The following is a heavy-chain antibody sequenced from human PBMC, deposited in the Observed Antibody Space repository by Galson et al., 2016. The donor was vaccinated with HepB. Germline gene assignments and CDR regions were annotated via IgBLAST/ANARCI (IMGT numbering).Heavy chain of an antibody. CDR3: ARTTRGYSYGTIFDY. CDR1: GGSISSSNW. CDR2: IFHSGST. D-gene: IGHD5-18*01. J-gene: IGHJ4*02. Sequence: SETLSLTCGVSGGSISSSNWWNWVRQPPGKGLEWIGEIFHSGSTEYSPSLKSRVTISVDKSKNQFSLRLTSVTAADTAVYYCARTTRGYSYGTIFDYWGQGTLVTVSS. V-gene: IGHV4-4*02.